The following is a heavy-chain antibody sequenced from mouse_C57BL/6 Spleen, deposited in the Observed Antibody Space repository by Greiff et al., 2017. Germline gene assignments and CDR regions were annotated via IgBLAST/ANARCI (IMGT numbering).Heavy chain of an antibody. CDR1: GFTFSDYY. D-gene: IGHD1-1*01. CDR2: INYDGSST. J-gene: IGHJ2*01. CDR3: ARGFYGSSYGPFDY. V-gene: IGHV5-16*01. Sequence: EVMLVESEGGLVQPGSSMKLSCTASGFTFSDYYMAWVRQVPEKGLEWVANINYDGSSTYYLDSLKSRFIISRDNAKNNLYLQMSSLKLEDTATDYCARGFYGSSYGPFDYWGQGTTLTVSS.